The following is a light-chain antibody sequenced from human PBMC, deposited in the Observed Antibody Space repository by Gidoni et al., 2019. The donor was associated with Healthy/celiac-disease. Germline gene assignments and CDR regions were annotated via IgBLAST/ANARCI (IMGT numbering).Light chain of an antibody. J-gene: IGKJ2*01. CDR2: AAS. CDR3: QQANCFPYT. Sequence: DIQMTKSPSSVSASVGDRVTITCRASQGISSWLDWYQQKPGKAPKLLIYAASSLQSVVPSRFSGSGSGTDFTLTFSSLHPEAFATYYCQQANCFPYTFGQGTKLEIK. V-gene: IGKV1-12*01. CDR1: QGISSW.